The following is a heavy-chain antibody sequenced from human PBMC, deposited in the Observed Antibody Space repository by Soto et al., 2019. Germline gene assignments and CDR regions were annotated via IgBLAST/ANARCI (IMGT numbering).Heavy chain of an antibody. V-gene: IGHV3-23*01. CDR3: AKSIDPFEAGYYFDY. J-gene: IGHJ4*02. CDR1: GFTFSSYA. CDR2: ISGSGGST. D-gene: IGHD6-19*01. Sequence: PGGSLRLSCAASGFTFSSYAMSWVRQAPGKGLEWVSAISGSGGSTYYADSVKGRFTISRDNSKNTLYLQMNSLRAEDTAVYYWAKSIDPFEAGYYFDYWGQGTLVTVSS.